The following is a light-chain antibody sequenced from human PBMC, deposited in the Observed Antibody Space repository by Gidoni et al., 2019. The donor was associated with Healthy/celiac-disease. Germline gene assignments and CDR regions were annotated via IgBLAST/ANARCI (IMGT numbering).Light chain of an antibody. CDR2: DAS. CDR3: QQRYNWPPT. J-gene: IGKJ4*02. V-gene: IGKV3-11*01. CDR1: KSGSYY. Sequence: PARLASSPGERATPACRTSKSGSYYLAWYQQKAGQAPRLLIDDASNMATGIPARFSGSGSGKDFTLTISSLEHEDFAVYYCQQRYNWPPTFGGGTKVEIK.